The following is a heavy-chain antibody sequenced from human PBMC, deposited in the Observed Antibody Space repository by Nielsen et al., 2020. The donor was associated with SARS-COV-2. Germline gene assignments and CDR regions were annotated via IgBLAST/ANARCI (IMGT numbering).Heavy chain of an antibody. J-gene: IGHJ4*02. V-gene: IGHV4-61*02. CDR2: IYTSGST. CDR3: ARDGPSGYYYLDY. Sequence: SETLSLTCTVSGGSISSGSYYWSWIRQLAGKGLEWIGRIYTSGSTNYNPSLKSRVTISVDTSKNQFSLKLGSVTAADTAVYYCARDGPSGYYYLDYWGQGTLVTVSS. CDR1: GGSISSGSYY. D-gene: IGHD3-22*01.